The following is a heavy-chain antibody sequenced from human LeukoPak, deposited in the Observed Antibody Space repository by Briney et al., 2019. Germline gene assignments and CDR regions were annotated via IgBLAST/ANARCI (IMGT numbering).Heavy chain of an antibody. CDR2: LSGSGRGT. CDR1: GFTVSNYD. CDR3: SKESQSGYGSVFDY. Sequence: PGGSLRLSCAASGFTVSNYDMIWVRQAPGKGLEWVSALSGSGRGTHYADSVKGRFTISRDNSKNTLYLQINSLRADDTALYYCSKESQSGYGSVFDYWGQGTLVTVSS. J-gene: IGHJ4*02. D-gene: IGHD5-12*01. V-gene: IGHV3-23*01.